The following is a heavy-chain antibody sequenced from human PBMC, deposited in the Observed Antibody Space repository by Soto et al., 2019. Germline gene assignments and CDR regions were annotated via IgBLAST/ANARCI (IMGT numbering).Heavy chain of an antibody. CDR2: IDASGNT. CDR3: ARYSNNWFQTEGMDV. Sequence: PSETLSLTCTVSVDSITTYYWSWIRQHAGKGLEWIGRIDASGNTNYNPSLNSRVTMSIDTSKKQFSLKLTSVTAADTAIYYCARYSNNWFQTEGMDVWGQGTTVTVX. D-gene: IGHD6-13*01. CDR1: VDSITTYY. V-gene: IGHV4-4*07. J-gene: IGHJ6*02.